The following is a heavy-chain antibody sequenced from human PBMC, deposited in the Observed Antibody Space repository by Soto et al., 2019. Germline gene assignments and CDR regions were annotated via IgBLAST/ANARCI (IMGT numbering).Heavy chain of an antibody. D-gene: IGHD3-22*01. Sequence: SVKVSCKTSGGTFSSYAISWVRQAPGQGLEWMGGIIPIFGTANYAQKFQGRVTITADESTSTAYMELSSLRSEDTAVYYCASRSGTMIVVVKSYYCYYGMDVWGQGTTVTVSS. J-gene: IGHJ6*02. CDR2: IIPIFGTA. CDR1: GGTFSSYA. CDR3: ASRSGTMIVVVKSYYCYYGMDV. V-gene: IGHV1-69*13.